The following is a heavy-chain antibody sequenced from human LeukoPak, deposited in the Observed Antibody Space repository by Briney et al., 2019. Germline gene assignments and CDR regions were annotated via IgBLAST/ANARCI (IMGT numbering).Heavy chain of an antibody. CDR3: ARENRDGYNPYNWFDP. CDR1: GFTLSSYA. D-gene: IGHD5-24*01. V-gene: IGHV3-23*01. Sequence: PGGSLRLSCAASGFTLSSYAMSWVRQAPGKGLEWVSLISGNAGSTYYADSVEGRFTISRDITKNTLYLQMNSLRAEDTGIYYCARENRDGYNPYNWFDPWGQGTLVTVSS. CDR2: ISGNAGST. J-gene: IGHJ5*02.